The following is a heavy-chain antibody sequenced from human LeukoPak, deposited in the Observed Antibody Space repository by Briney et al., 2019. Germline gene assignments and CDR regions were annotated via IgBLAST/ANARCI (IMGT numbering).Heavy chain of an antibody. V-gene: IGHV1-8*01. D-gene: IGHD3-10*01. CDR1: GYTFTSYD. Sequence: ASVKVSCKASGYTFTSYDINWVRQATGQGLEWMGWMNPNSGNTGYAQKFQGRVTMTRNTSISTAYMELSSLRSEDTAVYYCARKAYYYGSGSYTDDYWGQGTLVTVSS. CDR3: ARKAYYYGSGSYTDDY. CDR2: MNPNSGNT. J-gene: IGHJ4*02.